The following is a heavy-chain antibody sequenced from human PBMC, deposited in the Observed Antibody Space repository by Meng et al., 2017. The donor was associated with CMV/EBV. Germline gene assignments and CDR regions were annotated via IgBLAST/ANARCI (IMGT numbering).Heavy chain of an antibody. CDR3: ARGSVAGFDY. Sequence: VHLGSSGGGVVQPGRSLGPSCAASGFTFSSNAMHWVRQAPGKRLGWVAVISYDGSNKYYADSVKGRFTISRDNSKNTLYLQMNSLRAEDTAVYYCARGSVAGFDYWGQGTLVTVSS. CDR2: ISYDGSNK. D-gene: IGHD6-19*01. J-gene: IGHJ4*02. CDR1: GFTFSSNA. V-gene: IGHV3-30-3*01.